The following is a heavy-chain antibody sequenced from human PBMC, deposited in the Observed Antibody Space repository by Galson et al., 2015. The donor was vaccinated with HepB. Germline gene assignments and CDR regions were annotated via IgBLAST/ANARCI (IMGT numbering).Heavy chain of an antibody. J-gene: IGHJ4*02. V-gene: IGHV5-51*01. CDR1: GYSFTSYW. Sequence: QSGAEVKKPGESLKISCKGSGYSFTSYWIGWVRQMPGKGLEWMGIIYPGDSDTRYSPSFQGQVTISADKSISTAYLQWSSLKASDTAMYYCARQIPVLDSSSWYFDYWGQGTLVTVSS. D-gene: IGHD6-13*01. CDR2: IYPGDSDT. CDR3: ARQIPVLDSSSWYFDY.